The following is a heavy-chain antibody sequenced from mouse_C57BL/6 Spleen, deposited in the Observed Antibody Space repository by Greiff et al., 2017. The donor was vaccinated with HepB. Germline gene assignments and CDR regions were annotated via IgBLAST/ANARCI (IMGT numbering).Heavy chain of an antibody. CDR3: ARVKTYYDYDGYYFDY. D-gene: IGHD2-4*01. CDR1: GYSITSGYY. V-gene: IGHV3-6*01. J-gene: IGHJ2*01. CDR2: ISYDGSN. Sequence: VQLKESGPGLVKPSQSLSLTCSVTGYSITSGYYWNWIRQFPGNKLEWMGYISYDGSNNYNPSLKNRISITRDTSKNQFFLKLNSVTTEDTATYYCARVKTYYDYDGYYFDYWGQGTTLTVSS.